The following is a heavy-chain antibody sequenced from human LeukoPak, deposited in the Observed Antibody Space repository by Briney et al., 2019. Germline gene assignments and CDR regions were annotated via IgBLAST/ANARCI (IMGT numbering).Heavy chain of an antibody. D-gene: IGHD1-26*01. CDR1: GYTFTSYA. Sequence: ASVKVSCKASGYTFTSYAMHWVRQAPGQGLEWMGWISAYNGNTHYAQKFQGRVTMTTDTSTSTAYMELRSLRSDDTAVYYCARDPVGRSWFDPWGQGTLVTVSS. J-gene: IGHJ5*02. CDR3: ARDPVGRSWFDP. V-gene: IGHV1-18*01. CDR2: ISAYNGNT.